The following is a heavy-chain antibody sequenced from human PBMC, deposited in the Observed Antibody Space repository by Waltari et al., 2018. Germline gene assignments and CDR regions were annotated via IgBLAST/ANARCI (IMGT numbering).Heavy chain of an antibody. D-gene: IGHD3-16*01. CDR2: INHSGNT. Sequence: QVQLQPWGAGLLKPSETLSLICAVYGGSFSDYYWSWIRQPPGKGLEWIGEINHSGNTNYNPSLKSRVTISVDTSKNQFSLKLSSATAADTAVYYCARDPTRLRTFDYWGQGTLVTVSS. J-gene: IGHJ4*02. V-gene: IGHV4-34*01. CDR3: ARDPTRLRTFDY. CDR1: GGSFSDYY.